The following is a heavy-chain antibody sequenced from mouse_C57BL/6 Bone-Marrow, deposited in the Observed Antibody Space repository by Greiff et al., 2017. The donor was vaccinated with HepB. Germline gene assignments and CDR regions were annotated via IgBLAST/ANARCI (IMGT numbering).Heavy chain of an antibody. CDR3: ARRYSNPYYAMDY. CDR1: GFSLTSYA. Sequence: VKLMESGPGLVAPSQSLSITCTVSGFSLTSYATSWVRQPPGKGLEWLGVIWTGGGTNYNSALKSRLSISKYNSKSQVFLKMNSLQTDDTARYYCARRYSNPYYAMDYWGQGTSVTVSS. D-gene: IGHD2-5*01. J-gene: IGHJ4*01. V-gene: IGHV2-9-1*01. CDR2: IWTGGGT.